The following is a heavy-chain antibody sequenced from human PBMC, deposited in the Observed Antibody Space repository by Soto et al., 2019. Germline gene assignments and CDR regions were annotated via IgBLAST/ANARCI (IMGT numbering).Heavy chain of an antibody. J-gene: IGHJ6*02. CDR3: ARDEVDTAANYYYGMDV. CDR2: IYYSGST. Sequence: SETLSLTCTVSGGSISSYYWSWIRQPPGKGLEWIGYIYYSGSTNYNPSLKSRVTISVDTSKNQFSLKLSSVTAADTAVYYCARDEVDTAANYYYGMDVWGQGTTVTVSS. V-gene: IGHV4-59*01. D-gene: IGHD5-18*01. CDR1: GGSISSYY.